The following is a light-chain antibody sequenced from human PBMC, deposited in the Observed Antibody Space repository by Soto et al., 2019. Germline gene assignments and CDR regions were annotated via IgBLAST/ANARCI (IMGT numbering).Light chain of an antibody. CDR3: SSYTSSSTLDV. Sequence: QSALTQPASVSGSPGQSITISCTGTSSDVGGYNYVSWYQQHPGKAPKLMIYEVSNRPSGVSNRFSGYKSGNTASLTISGLQAEDEAGYYCSSYTSSSTLDVFGTGTKLTVL. CDR2: EVS. V-gene: IGLV2-14*01. J-gene: IGLJ1*01. CDR1: SSDVGGYNY.